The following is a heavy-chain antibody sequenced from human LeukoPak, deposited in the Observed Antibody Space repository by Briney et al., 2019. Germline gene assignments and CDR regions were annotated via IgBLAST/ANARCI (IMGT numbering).Heavy chain of an antibody. CDR3: ARTAFKLGFSPYFDY. CDR2: IIPIFGTA. V-gene: IGHV1-69*13. D-gene: IGHD5-18*01. Sequence: SVKVSCKASGGTFSSYAISWVRQAPGQGLEWMGGIIPIFGTANYAQKFQGRVTITADESTSTAYMELSRLRSDDTAVYYCARTAFKLGFSPYFDYWGQGTLVTVSS. CDR1: GGTFSSYA. J-gene: IGHJ4*02.